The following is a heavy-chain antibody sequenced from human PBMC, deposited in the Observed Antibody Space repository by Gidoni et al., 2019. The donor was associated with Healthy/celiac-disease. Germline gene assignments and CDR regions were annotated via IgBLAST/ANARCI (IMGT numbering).Heavy chain of an antibody. CDR1: GFTFSSYW. V-gene: IGHV3-7*01. J-gene: IGHJ6*02. CDR3: ARDGTDYGDYIYYYGMDV. Sequence: EVQLVESGGGLVQPGGSLRLSCAASGFTFSSYWMSWVRQAPGKGLEWVANIKQDGSEKYYVDSVKGRFTISRDNAKNSLYLQMNSLRAEDTAVYYCARDGTDYGDYIYYYGMDVWGQGTTVTVSS. D-gene: IGHD4-17*01. CDR2: IKQDGSEK.